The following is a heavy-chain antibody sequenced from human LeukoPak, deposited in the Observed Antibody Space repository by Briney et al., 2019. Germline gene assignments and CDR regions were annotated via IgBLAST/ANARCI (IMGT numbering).Heavy chain of an antibody. CDR3: TAAWELLHWFDP. CDR1: GGSFSGYY. D-gene: IGHD1-26*01. V-gene: IGHV4-34*03. J-gene: IGHJ5*02. Sequence: SETLSLTCAVYGGSFSGYYWSWIRQPPGKGLEWIGEINHSGSTNYNPSLKSRVTISVDKSKNQFSLKLSSVTAADTAVYYCTAAWELLHWFDPWGQGTLVTVSS. CDR2: INHSGST.